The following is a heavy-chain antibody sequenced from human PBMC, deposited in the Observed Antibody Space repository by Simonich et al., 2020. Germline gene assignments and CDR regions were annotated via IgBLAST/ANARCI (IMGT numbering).Heavy chain of an antibody. CDR3: ARVKGGYYYYYMDV. CDR2: IYHRGST. Sequence: QVQLQESGPGLVKPSETLSLTCAVSGCSISSGYPWGWIRQPPGKGLEWIGSIYHRGSTYYNPSLKSRVTISVDTSKNQFSLKLSSVTAADTAVYYCARVKGGYYYYYMDVWGKGTTVTVSS. CDR1: GCSISSGYP. V-gene: IGHV4-38-2*01. J-gene: IGHJ6*03. D-gene: IGHD3-16*01.